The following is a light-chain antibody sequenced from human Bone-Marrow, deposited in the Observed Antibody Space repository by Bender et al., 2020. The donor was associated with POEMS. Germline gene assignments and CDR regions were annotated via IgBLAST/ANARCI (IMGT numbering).Light chain of an antibody. J-gene: IGLJ3*02. V-gene: IGLV3-21*02. Sequence: SYVLTQSASVSAAPGQTARITCGGNDLRFKSVHWYQQQPGQAPVLVVYDNSDRPSGIPERISGSNSGNTATLAISRVEAGDEADYYCQVWDAGSDNWLFGGGTKLTVL. CDR3: QVWDAGSDNWL. CDR1: DLRFKS. CDR2: DNS.